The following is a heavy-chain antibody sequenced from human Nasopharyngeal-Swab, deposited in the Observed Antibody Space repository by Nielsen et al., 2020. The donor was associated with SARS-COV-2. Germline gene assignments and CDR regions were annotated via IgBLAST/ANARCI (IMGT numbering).Heavy chain of an antibody. D-gene: IGHD1-1*01. CDR3: ARDGDWNDNYYYYYYYMDV. CDR1: GFTFTSYV. V-gene: IGHV3-23*01. CDR2: ISGDGSGT. Sequence: GESLRLSCAASGFTFTSYVMTWVRQAPGKGLEWVSTISGDGSGTYYADSVKGRFTISRDNSKNTLYLQMNSLRAEDTAVYYCARDGDWNDNYYYYYYYMDVWGKGTTVTVSS. J-gene: IGHJ6*03.